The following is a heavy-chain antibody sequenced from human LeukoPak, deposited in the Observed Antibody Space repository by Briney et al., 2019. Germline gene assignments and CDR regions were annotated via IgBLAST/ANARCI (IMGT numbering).Heavy chain of an antibody. CDR2: IYYSGST. Sequence: SETLSLTCTVSGGSISSYYWSWIRQPPGKGLEWIGYIYYSGSTNYNPSLKSRVTISVDTSKNQFSLKLSSVTAAGTAVYYCARLGAAAGTPYYYYMDVWGKGTTVTISS. CDR1: GGSISSYY. J-gene: IGHJ6*03. D-gene: IGHD6-13*01. CDR3: ARLGAAAGTPYYYYMDV. V-gene: IGHV4-59*08.